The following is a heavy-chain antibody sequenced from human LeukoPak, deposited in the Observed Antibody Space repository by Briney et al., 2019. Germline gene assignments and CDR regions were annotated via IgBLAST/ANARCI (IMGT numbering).Heavy chain of an antibody. Sequence: QPGGSLRLSCAASGFTFSSYWMSWVRQAPGKGLEWVSAISDSGGSAYYADSVKGRFTISRDNAKNSLYLQMNSLRAEDTAVYYCAKDRSAMVTGIDYWGQGTLVTVSS. V-gene: IGHV3-23*01. CDR3: AKDRSAMVTGIDY. CDR1: GFTFSSYW. J-gene: IGHJ4*02. D-gene: IGHD5-18*01. CDR2: ISDSGGSA.